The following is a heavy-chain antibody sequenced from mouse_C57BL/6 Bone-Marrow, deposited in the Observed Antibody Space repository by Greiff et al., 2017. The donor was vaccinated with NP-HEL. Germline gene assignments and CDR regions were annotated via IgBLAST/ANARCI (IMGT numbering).Heavy chain of an antibody. D-gene: IGHD2-4*01. V-gene: IGHV1-80*01. J-gene: IGHJ3*01. CDR3: ARRGYDYTWFAY. Sequence: QVQLQQSGAELVKPGASVKISCKASGYAFSSYWMNWVKQRPGKGLEWIGQIYPGDGDTNYNGKFKGKATLTADKSSSTDYMQLSSLTSEDSAVYFCARRGYDYTWFAYWGQGTLVTVSA. CDR1: GYAFSSYW. CDR2: IYPGDGDT.